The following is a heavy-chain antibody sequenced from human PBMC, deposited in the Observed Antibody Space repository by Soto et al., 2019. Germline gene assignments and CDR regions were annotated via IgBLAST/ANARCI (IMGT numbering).Heavy chain of an antibody. D-gene: IGHD3-16*02. J-gene: IGHJ6*02. Sequence: SETLSLTCTVSGGSISSSSYYWGWIRQPPGKGLEWIGSIYYSGITSYIPSLKTLVTISVDTSKNQFSLKLSSVTAADTAVYYCARHYQEYYYGMDVLGQGTTVTVSS. V-gene: IGHV4-39*01. CDR2: IYYSGIT. CDR3: ARHYQEYYYGMDV. CDR1: GGSISSSSYY.